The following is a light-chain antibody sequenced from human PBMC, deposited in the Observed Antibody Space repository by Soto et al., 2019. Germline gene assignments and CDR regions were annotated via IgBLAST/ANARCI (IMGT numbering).Light chain of an antibody. Sequence: IVLTQSPATLSLSPGERATLSCRASQSVSSYLAWYQQKPGQAPRLLIYDASNRATGIPARFSGSGSGTDFTLTISGLEPEDFAVYYCQQRSNWPLTFRGGTKVEIK. CDR3: QQRSNWPLT. J-gene: IGKJ4*01. V-gene: IGKV3-11*01. CDR1: QSVSSY. CDR2: DAS.